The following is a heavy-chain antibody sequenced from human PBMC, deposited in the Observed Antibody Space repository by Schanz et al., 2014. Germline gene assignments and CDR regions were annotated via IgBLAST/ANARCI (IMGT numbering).Heavy chain of an antibody. CDR2: ISGYTGDT. D-gene: IGHD1-26*01. J-gene: IGHJ4*02. CDR3: ARDNGRIPAANSFDY. CDR1: GYSFSAHY. Sequence: QVQLEQSGAEVKKPGASVKVSCKASGYSFSAHYLHWEREAPGQGPEWIGWISGYTGDTKYAQKFQHRVNMTTDRTTSTVYMELRSLRFDDTAVYFSARDNGRIPAANSFDYWGQGTRVTVSS. V-gene: IGHV1-18*04.